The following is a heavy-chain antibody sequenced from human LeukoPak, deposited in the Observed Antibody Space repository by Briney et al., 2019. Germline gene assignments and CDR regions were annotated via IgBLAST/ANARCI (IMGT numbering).Heavy chain of an antibody. V-gene: IGHV3-7*01. CDR2: IKQDGSEK. CDR1: GFTFSSYW. J-gene: IGHJ4*02. CDR3: ARELVYSSSWYYFDY. D-gene: IGHD6-13*01. Sequence: PGGSLRLSCAASGFTFSSYWMSWVRQAPGKGLEWVANIKQDGSEKYYVDSVKGRFTISRDNAKNSLYLQMNSLRAEDTAVYYCARELVYSSSWYYFDYWGQGTLVTVSS.